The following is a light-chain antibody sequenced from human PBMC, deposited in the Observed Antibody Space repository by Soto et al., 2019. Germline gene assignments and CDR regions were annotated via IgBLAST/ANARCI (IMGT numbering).Light chain of an antibody. Sequence: EILLTQSPCTLSLSPGERATLSCRASQSVSSSYLAWYQQKPGQAPRLLMYGASSRATGIPDRFSGSGSGTDFTLTISSLPPEDVDTYYCQKCKVAPFTFGGGTKVDIK. CDR2: GAS. J-gene: IGKJ4*01. CDR3: QKCKVAPFT. CDR1: QSVSSSY. V-gene: IGKV3-20*01.